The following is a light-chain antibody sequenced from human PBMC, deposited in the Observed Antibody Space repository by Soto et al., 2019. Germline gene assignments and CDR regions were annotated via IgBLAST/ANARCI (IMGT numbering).Light chain of an antibody. Sequence: QSALAQPASVSGYPGQSIAISCAGSSSDVGGYDYVSWYQQHPDKAPKLILYDVTNRPSGISFRFTGSKSGNTSSLTISGLQPEDEAYYYCRSYTRSATYVFGTGTKLTVL. CDR3: RSYTRSATYV. CDR1: SSDVGGYDY. J-gene: IGLJ1*01. V-gene: IGLV2-14*03. CDR2: DVT.